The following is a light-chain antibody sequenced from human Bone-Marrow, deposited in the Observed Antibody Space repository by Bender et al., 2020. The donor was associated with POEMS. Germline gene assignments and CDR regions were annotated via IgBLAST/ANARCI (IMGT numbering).Light chain of an antibody. J-gene: IGLJ3*02. V-gene: IGLV2-8*01. CDR2: DVS. CDR3: NSYAGNNNLV. Sequence: QSALTQPPSASGSLGQSVTISCTGTSNDIGYYNYVSWYQQHPGKAPKLIVFDVSKRPSGVPARFSGSKSGNTASLTVSGLQAEDEADYYCNSYAGNNNLVFGGGTKLTVL. CDR1: SNDIGYYNY.